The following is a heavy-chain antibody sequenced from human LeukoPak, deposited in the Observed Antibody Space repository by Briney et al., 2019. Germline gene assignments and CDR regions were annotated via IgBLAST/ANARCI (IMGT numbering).Heavy chain of an antibody. CDR1: GYTFTDYY. CDR2: IHPNSGGT. V-gene: IGHV1-2*02. J-gene: IGHJ4*02. D-gene: IGHD6-19*01. CDR3: ARQFGSGWYFDY. Sequence: GASVKVSCKASGYTFTDYYMHWVRQAPGQGLEWMGWIHPNSGGTNSAQNFQGRVTMTRDTSITTAYMELSRLKSDDTAVYYCARQFGSGWYFDYWGQGTLVTVSP.